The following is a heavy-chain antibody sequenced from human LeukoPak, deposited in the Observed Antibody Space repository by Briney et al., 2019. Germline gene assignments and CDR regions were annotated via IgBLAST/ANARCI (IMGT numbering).Heavy chain of an antibody. CDR3: ARWVRLLGRYDKSPVKDYYYYYYMDV. Sequence: SETLSLTCTVSGYSISSGYYWGWIRQPPGKGLEWIGNIYPTGSTYYNPSLKSRVTISVDTSKNQFSLKLSSVTAADTAVYYCARWVRLLGRYDKSPVKDYYYYYYMDVWGKGTTVTVSS. CDR2: IYPTGST. V-gene: IGHV4-38-2*02. J-gene: IGHJ6*03. CDR1: GYSISSGYY. D-gene: IGHD3-9*01.